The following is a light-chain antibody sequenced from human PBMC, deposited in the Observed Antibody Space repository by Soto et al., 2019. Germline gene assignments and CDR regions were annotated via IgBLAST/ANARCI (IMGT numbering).Light chain of an antibody. V-gene: IGLV2-14*03. CDR1: SSDVGVYDF. J-gene: IGLJ2*01. Sequence: QSALTQPASVSGSPGQSITISCDGTSSDVGVYDFVSWYQQHPGKAPKLLIYDVNNRPAGISNRFSGSKSGNTASLTISGLQAEDEADYYCSSSTTSTTRVFGGGTQLTVL. CDR2: DVN. CDR3: SSSTTSTTRV.